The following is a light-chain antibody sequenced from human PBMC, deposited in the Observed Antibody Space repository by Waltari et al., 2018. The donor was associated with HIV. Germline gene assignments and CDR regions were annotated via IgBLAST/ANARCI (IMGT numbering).Light chain of an antibody. J-gene: IGLJ3*02. V-gene: IGLV1-44*01. CDR3: ATWDDSLNAWV. CDR1: SPNIGRNT. CDR2: SYG. Sequence: SVLNQSPSASGTPRQRVILSCSGSSPNIGRNTVTWYKQFPGTAPKLLIYSYGQRPSGVPERFSGSKSATSASLAISGLRSEDEADYYCATWDDSLNAWVFGGGTKLTVL.